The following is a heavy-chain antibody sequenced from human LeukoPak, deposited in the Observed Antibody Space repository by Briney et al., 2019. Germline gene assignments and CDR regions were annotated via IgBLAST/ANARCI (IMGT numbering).Heavy chain of an antibody. V-gene: IGHV4-59*08. Sequence: SSETLSLTCTVSGASISTYYGNWIRHPPGKGLEWIGNIYNSGRTDYNPSLKSRVTISVDTPKNQFSLKLSSVTAADTAVYYCARSSGWFDPWGQGTLVIVSS. CDR2: IYNSGRT. CDR3: ARSSGWFDP. CDR1: GASISTYY. J-gene: IGHJ5*02.